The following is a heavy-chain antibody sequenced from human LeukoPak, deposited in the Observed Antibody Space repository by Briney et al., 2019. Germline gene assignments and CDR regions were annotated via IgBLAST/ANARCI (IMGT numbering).Heavy chain of an antibody. CDR2: IYTSGST. D-gene: IGHD6-6*01. Sequence: NPSETLSLTCTVSGGSISSYYWSWIRQPPEKGLEWIGYIYTSGSTNYNPSLKSQVTISVDTSKNQFSLKLSSVTAADTAVYYCARHGGIAARPRPNYYYMDVWGKGTTVTVSS. V-gene: IGHV4-4*09. CDR1: GGSISSYY. J-gene: IGHJ6*03. CDR3: ARHGGIAARPRPNYYYMDV.